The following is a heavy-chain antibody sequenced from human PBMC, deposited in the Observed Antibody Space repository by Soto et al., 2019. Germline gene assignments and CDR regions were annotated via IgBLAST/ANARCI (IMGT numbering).Heavy chain of an antibody. CDR3: ARGRSTSGYPNFDP. CDR1: GGSIITGDFS. CDR2: IYHEGST. D-gene: IGHD3-22*01. Sequence: PSETLDITCAVSGGSIITGDFSWNWIRQPPGKGLEWVGYIYHEGSTYYNPSLKGRATISVDRSKNYFSLKLSSVTAADTGVYFCARGRSTSGYPNFDPWGQGTLVTVSS. V-gene: IGHV4-30-2*01. J-gene: IGHJ5*02.